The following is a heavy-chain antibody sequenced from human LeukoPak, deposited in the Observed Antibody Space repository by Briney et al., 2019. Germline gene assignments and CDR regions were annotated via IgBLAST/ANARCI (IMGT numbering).Heavy chain of an antibody. D-gene: IGHD6-19*01. J-gene: IGHJ1*01. CDR3: ARLATVPG. CDR2: IHPNSGDT. CDR1: GYTFTGYY. V-gene: IGHV1-2*02. Sequence: ASVKVSCKASGYTFTGYYLHWVRQAPGQGLEWMGWIHPNSGDTNFAQRFQGRVTMTRDTSISTAYMELTSLRSDYTAVYYCARLATVPGWGQGTLVTVSS.